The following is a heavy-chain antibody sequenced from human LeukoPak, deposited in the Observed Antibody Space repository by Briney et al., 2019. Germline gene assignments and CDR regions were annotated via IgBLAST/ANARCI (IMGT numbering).Heavy chain of an antibody. Sequence: GGSLRLSCAASGFTFSSYSMNWVRQAPGKGLEWVSSISSSSSYIYYADSVKGRFTISRDNAKNSLYLQMNSLRAEDTAVYYCAIIASRYDFWSGPRDAFDIWGQGTMVTVPS. CDR1: GFTFSSYS. J-gene: IGHJ3*02. CDR2: ISSSSSYI. CDR3: AIIASRYDFWSGPRDAFDI. V-gene: IGHV3-21*01. D-gene: IGHD3-3*01.